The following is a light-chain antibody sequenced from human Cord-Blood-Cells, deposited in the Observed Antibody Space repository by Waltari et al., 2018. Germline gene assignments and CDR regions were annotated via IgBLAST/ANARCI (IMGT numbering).Light chain of an antibody. CDR1: QSISSY. J-gene: IGKJ4*01. Sequence: DIQMTQSPSSLSASVGDRVTITCRASQSISSYLNWYQQKPGKAPKLLIYAASSLQSGVPSRFSGSGSGTDFTLTINSLQHEDFATYYCQQSYSTPLTFGGGTKVEIK. CDR3: QQSYSTPLT. CDR2: AAS. V-gene: IGKV1-39*01.